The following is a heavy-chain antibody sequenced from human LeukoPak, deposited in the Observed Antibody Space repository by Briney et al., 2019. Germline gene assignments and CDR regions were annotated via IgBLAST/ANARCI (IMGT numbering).Heavy chain of an antibody. Sequence: GGSLRLSCAASGFTFDDYGMSWVRQAPGKGLEWVSGINWNGGSTGYADSVKGRFTISRDNAKNSLYLQTNSLRAEDTASYFCARDKGSSSWYTFDIWGQGTKVTVSS. CDR2: INWNGGST. CDR3: ARDKGSSSWYTFDI. V-gene: IGHV3-20*04. D-gene: IGHD6-13*01. J-gene: IGHJ3*02. CDR1: GFTFDDYG.